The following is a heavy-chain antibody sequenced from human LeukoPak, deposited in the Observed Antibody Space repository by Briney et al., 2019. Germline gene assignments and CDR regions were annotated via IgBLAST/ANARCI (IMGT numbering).Heavy chain of an antibody. CDR2: ISYDGSNK. CDR3: ARPRWAAAGTRGVVLDY. J-gene: IGHJ4*02. V-gene: IGHV3-30-3*01. D-gene: IGHD6-13*01. CDR1: GFTFSSYA. Sequence: GRSLRLSCAASGFTFSSYAMHWVRQAPGKGLEWVAVISYDGSNKYYADSVKGQFTISRDNSKNTLYLQMNSLRAEDTAVYYCARPRWAAAGTRGVVLDYWGQGTLVTVSS.